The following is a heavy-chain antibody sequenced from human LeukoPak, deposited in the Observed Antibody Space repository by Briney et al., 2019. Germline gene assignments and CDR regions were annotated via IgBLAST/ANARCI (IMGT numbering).Heavy chain of an antibody. D-gene: IGHD6-19*01. CDR3: ARGLFDYSSGWWGYYYYMDV. CDR1: GYTFTSYD. Sequence: ASVKVSCKASGYTFTSYDINWVRQAPGQGLEWMGWMNPSSGNTGYAQKFQGRVTITRNTSISTAYMELSNLRSEDTAVYYCARGLFDYSSGWWGYYYYMDVWGKGTTVTVSS. V-gene: IGHV1-8*03. CDR2: MNPSSGNT. J-gene: IGHJ6*03.